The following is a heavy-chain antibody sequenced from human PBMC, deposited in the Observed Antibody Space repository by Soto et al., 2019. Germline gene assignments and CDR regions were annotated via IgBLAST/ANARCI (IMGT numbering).Heavy chain of an antibody. D-gene: IGHD6-19*01. CDR2: INHSGST. CDR1: GGSFSGYY. Sequence: SETLSLTCAVYGGSFSGYYWSWVRQPPGKGLEWIGEINHSGSTNYNPSLKSRVTISVDTSKNQFSLKLSSVTAADMAVYYCARTPSARKYSSGWHYYYYYMDVWGKGTTVTVSS. V-gene: IGHV4-34*01. CDR3: ARTPSARKYSSGWHYYYYYMDV. J-gene: IGHJ6*03.